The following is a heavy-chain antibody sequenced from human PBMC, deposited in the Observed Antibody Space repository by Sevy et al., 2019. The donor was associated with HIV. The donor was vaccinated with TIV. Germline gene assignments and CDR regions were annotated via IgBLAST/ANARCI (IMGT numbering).Heavy chain of an antibody. J-gene: IGHJ6*02. CDR2: ISYDGRNK. Sequence: GGYLRLSCAVSGIIFTTSGMHWVRQAPGKGLERVAVISYDGRNKFYGDSVKGRFTISRHNSKNILYLQMNSLRVEDTAVYYCAKDFTGYNGMDVWGQGTMVSVSS. V-gene: IGHV3-30*18. D-gene: IGHD3-9*01. CDR3: AKDFTGYNGMDV. CDR1: GIIFTTSG.